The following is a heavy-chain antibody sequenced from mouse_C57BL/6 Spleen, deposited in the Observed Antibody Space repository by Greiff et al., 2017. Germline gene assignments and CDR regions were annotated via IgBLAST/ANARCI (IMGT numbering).Heavy chain of an antibody. V-gene: IGHV14-3*01. J-gene: IGHJ4*01. CDR2: IYPARGST. Sequence: VQLQQPGAELVRPGASVKLSCTASGFTFTNSYIHWVKQRPEQGLEWIGGIYPARGSTNYAPKFPGKATLTVDTSSNTAYLQLSSLTSEDAAVYYCATDGLGTDYWGQGTTVTVSS. D-gene: IGHD1-1*01. CDR3: ATDGLGTDY. CDR1: GFTFTNSY.